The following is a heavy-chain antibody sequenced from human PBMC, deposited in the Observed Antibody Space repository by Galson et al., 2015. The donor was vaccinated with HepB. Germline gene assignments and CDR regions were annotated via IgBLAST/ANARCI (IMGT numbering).Heavy chain of an antibody. CDR2: ISAYNGNT. V-gene: IGHV1-18*01. CDR1: GYTFTSYG. CDR3: ARDASIAARRGLGY. D-gene: IGHD6-6*01. Sequence: SVKVSCKASGYTFTSYGISWVRQAPGQGLEWMGWISAYNGNTNYAQKLQGRVTMTTDTSTSTAYMELRSLRSDDTAVYYCARDASIAARRGLGYWGQGTLVTVSS. J-gene: IGHJ4*02.